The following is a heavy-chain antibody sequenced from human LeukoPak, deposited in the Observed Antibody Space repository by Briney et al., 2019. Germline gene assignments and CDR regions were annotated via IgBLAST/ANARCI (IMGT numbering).Heavy chain of an antibody. CDR2: ISHSGGT. Sequence: SETLSLTCAVYGVSFSGHYCACIRQPPGQGLEWIGEISHSGGTKYNPSLKSRVTISEDTSKNQFSLKVASVTAADAAVYYCARAGDTSGYYYYYDYWGQGTLVTVSS. CDR3: ARAGDTSGYYYYYDY. D-gene: IGHD3-22*01. CDR1: GVSFSGHY. V-gene: IGHV4-34*01. J-gene: IGHJ4*02.